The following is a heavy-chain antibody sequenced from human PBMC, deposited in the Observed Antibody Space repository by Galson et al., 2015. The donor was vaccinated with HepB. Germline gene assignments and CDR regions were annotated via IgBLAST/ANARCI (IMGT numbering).Heavy chain of an antibody. D-gene: IGHD6-13*01. J-gene: IGHJ6*02. V-gene: IGHV3-73*01. Sequence: SLRLSCAASGFTFSGSAMHWVRQASGKGLEWVGRIRSKANSYATAYAASVKGRFTISRDDSKNTAYLQMNSLKTEDTAVYYCTNSIAAAGGATYYYYGMDVWGQGTTVTVSS. CDR1: GFTFSGSA. CDR3: TNSIAAAGGATYYYYGMDV. CDR2: IRSKANSYAT.